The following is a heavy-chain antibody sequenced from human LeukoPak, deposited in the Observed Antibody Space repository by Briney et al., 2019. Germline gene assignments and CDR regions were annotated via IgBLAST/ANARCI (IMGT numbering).Heavy chain of an antibody. V-gene: IGHV1-2*02. CDR3: ARVMNREGTNY. CDR1: GYTFTGYY. CDR2: INPNSGGT. J-gene: IGHJ4*02. Sequence: ASVKVSCTASGYTFTGYYMHWVRQVPGQGLEWMGWINPNSGGTKYAQKFQGRVTMTRDTSISTAYMELNRLRSDDTAVYYCARVMNREGTNYWGQGTLVTVSS. D-gene: IGHD1/OR15-1a*01.